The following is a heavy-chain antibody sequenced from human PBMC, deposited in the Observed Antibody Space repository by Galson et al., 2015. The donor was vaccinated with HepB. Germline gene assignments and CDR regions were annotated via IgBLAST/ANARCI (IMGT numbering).Heavy chain of an antibody. CDR2: VDPNSGNT. V-gene: IGHV1-8*01. D-gene: IGHD2-15*01. Sequence: SVKVSCKASGYTFTSYDINWVRQAPGQGLEWMGWVDPNSGNTGFAQKFQGRLTMTRDTSIGTAYMELSSLRSEDTAVYYCARRSRSCSGGSCYANCVDPGGQGPLVT. CDR3: ARRSRSCSGGSCYANCVDP. CDR1: GYTFTSYD. J-gene: IGHJ5*02.